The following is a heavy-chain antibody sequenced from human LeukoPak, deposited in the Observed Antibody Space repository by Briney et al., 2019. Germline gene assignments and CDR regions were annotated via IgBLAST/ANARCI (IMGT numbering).Heavy chain of an antibody. D-gene: IGHD6-13*01. CDR1: GFTFSNYV. CDR3: AKDIAASGLPRIFDF. CDR2: VSGSGGRGAT. J-gene: IGHJ4*02. Sequence: GGSLRPSCAGSGFTFSNYVMSWVRQAPGKGLEWVSCVSGSGGRGATYYTDSVKGRFTISRDNAKNTMYLQMNSLSGEDTAIYYCAKDIAASGLPRIFDFWGQGTLVTVSS. V-gene: IGHV3-23*01.